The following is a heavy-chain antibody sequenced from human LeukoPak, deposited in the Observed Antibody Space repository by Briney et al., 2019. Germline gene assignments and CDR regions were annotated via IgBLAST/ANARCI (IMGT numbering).Heavy chain of an antibody. Sequence: ASVKVSCKASGYTFTSYYMHWVRQAPGQGLEWMGIINPSGGSTSYAQKFQGRVTMTEDTSTDTAYMELSSLRSEDTAVYYCATGSSSWYREYYFDYWGQGTLVTVSS. CDR1: GYTFTSYY. CDR3: ATGSSSWYREYYFDY. D-gene: IGHD6-13*01. CDR2: INPSGGST. V-gene: IGHV1-46*01. J-gene: IGHJ4*02.